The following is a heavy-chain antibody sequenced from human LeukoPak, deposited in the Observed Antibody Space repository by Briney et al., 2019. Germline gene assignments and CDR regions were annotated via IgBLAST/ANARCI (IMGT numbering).Heavy chain of an antibody. CDR1: GFTFSSYA. Sequence: GGSLRLSCAASGFTFSSYAMHWVRQAPGKGLEWVAVISYDGSNKYYADSVKGRFTISRDNSKNTLYLQMNSLRAEDTAVYYCARDPAAEQEGYYYYYMDVWGKGTTVTVSS. CDR3: ARDPAAEQEGYYYYYMDV. D-gene: IGHD6-13*01. CDR2: ISYDGSNK. V-gene: IGHV3-30*01. J-gene: IGHJ6*03.